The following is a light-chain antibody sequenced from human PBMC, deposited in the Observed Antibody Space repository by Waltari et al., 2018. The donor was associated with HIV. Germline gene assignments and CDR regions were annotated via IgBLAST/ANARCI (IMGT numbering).Light chain of an antibody. V-gene: IGKV3-20*01. Sequence: EIVLTQSPGTLSLSPGERATLSCRASQSVTSSFLSWYPQKPGQAPRRLIYGASSRATGSPHRFSGGGSGTDFTLTISRLEPEGLAVYYCQQYGSSPLTVGGGTKVDIK. CDR3: QQYGSSPLT. CDR1: QSVTSSF. J-gene: IGKJ4*01. CDR2: GAS.